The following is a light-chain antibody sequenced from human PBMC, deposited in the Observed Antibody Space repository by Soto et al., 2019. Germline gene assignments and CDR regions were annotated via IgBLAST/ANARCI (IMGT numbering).Light chain of an antibody. CDR3: QQYNNWPPYT. CDR1: QSVSSN. Sequence: EIVMTQSPATLSVSPGERATLSCRASQSVSSNLAWYQQKPGQAPRLLIYSASTRATGIPASFSGSVSGTEFTLTISSLQSEDFSIYYCQQYNNWPPYTFGQGTKLELK. J-gene: IGKJ2*01. V-gene: IGKV3-15*01. CDR2: SAS.